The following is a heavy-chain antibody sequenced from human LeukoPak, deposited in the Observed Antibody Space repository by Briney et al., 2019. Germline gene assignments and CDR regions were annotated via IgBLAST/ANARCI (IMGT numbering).Heavy chain of an antibody. V-gene: IGHV5-51*01. CDR2: IYPGDSDT. J-gene: IGHJ2*01. CDR3: ARPYSSGYWYFDL. D-gene: IGHD5-18*01. CDR1: GYSFTSYW. Sequence: GESLKISCKGSGYSFTSYWIAWVRQMPGKGLEWMGIIYPGDSDTRYSPPFQGQVTISADKSISTAYLQWSSLKASDTAMYYCARPYSSGYWYFDLWGRGTLVTVSS.